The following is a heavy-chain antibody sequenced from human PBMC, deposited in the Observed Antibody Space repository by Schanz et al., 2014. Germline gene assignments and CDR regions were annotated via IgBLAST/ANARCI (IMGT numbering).Heavy chain of an antibody. J-gene: IGHJ4*02. Sequence: QVQLVESGGCVVQRGGSLRLSCAASGFIFSNFAIHWVRQAPGKGLEWVAVISYDGSHKDYADSVKGRFTISRDNSKNTLYLQMNSLRAEDTAVYYCARDGYNAYDLKRGDYWGQGTQVAVSS. D-gene: IGHD5-12*01. CDR2: ISYDGSHK. CDR1: GFIFSNFA. CDR3: ARDGYNAYDLKRGDY. V-gene: IGHV3-30*04.